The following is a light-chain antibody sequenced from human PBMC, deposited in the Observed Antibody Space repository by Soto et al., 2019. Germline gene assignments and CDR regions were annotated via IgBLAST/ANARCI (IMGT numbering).Light chain of an antibody. V-gene: IGKV3-15*01. CDR1: ESVSSN. CDR3: QQYNNWWT. CDR2: GAS. J-gene: IGKJ1*01. Sequence: EIVMTQSPVTLSLSPGERATLSCRAGESVSSNLAWYQRKPGQAPRLLIYGASTRATGVPARFTGSGSGTEFTLTISSLQFDDSAVYYCQQYNNWWTFGQGTKVEIK.